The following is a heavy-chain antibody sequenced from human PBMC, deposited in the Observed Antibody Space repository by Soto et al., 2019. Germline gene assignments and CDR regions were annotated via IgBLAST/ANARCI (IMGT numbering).Heavy chain of an antibody. V-gene: IGHV4-34*01. CDR2: INHSGST. J-gene: IGHJ3*01. CDR3: ASGGRRAAAGQ. D-gene: IGHD6-13*01. CDR1: GGSFSGYY. Sequence: SETLSLTCAVYGGSFSGYYWSWIRQPPGKGLEWIGEINHSGSTNYNPSLKSRVTISVDTSKNQFSLKLSSVTAADTAVYYCASGGRRAAAGQWGRGTMVIGSS.